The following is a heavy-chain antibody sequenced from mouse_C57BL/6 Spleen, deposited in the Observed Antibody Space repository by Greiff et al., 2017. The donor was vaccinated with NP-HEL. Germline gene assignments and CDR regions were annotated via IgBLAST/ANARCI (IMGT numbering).Heavy chain of an antibody. CDR3: ARGHYYGSSMDY. CDR2: IHPNSGST. CDR1: GYTFTSYW. J-gene: IGHJ4*01. Sequence: QVQLQQPGAELVKPGASVKLSCKASGYTFTSYWMHWVKQRPGQGLEWIGMIHPNSGSTNYNEKFKSKATLTVDKSSSTAYMQLSSLTSEDSAVYYCARGHYYGSSMDYWGRGTSVTVSS. V-gene: IGHV1-64*01. D-gene: IGHD1-1*01.